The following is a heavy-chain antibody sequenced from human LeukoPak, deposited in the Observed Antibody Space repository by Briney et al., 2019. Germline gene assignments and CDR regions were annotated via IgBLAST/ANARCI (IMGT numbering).Heavy chain of an antibody. CDR2: IYYSGST. CDR3: ARRPVSDAFDI. V-gene: IGHV4-59*01. CDR1: GGSISSYY. Sequence: PSETLSLTCTVSGGSISSYYWSWIRQPPGKGLEWIGYIYYSGSTNYNPSLKSRVTISVDTSKNQFSLKLSSVTAADTAVYYCARRPVSDAFDIWGQGTMVTVSS. J-gene: IGHJ3*02.